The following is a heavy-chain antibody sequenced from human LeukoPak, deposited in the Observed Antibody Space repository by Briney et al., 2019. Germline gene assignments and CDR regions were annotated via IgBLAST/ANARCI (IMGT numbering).Heavy chain of an antibody. Sequence: SETLSLTCTVSGGSISSYYWSWIRQPPGKGLEWIGYIYYSGSTNYNPSLKSRVTISVDTSKSQFSLKLSSVTAADTAVYYCATELGIVGAFDIWGQGTMVTVSS. V-gene: IGHV4-59*01. D-gene: IGHD7-27*01. J-gene: IGHJ3*02. CDR2: IYYSGST. CDR3: ATELGIVGAFDI. CDR1: GGSISSYY.